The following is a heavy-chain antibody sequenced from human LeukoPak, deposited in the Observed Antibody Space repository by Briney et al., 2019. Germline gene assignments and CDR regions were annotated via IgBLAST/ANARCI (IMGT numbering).Heavy chain of an antibody. J-gene: IGHJ6*03. CDR2: IIPIFGTA. D-gene: IGHD6-13*01. CDR1: GGTFSSYA. V-gene: IGHV1-69*13. Sequence: ASVKVSCKASGGTFSSYAISWVRQAPGQGLEWMGGIIPIFGTANYAQKFQGRVTITADESTSTAYMELSSLRSEDTAVYYCARGLYSSNWYVNYYYFYMDVWGKGTTVTISS. CDR3: ARGLYSSNWYVNYYYFYMDV.